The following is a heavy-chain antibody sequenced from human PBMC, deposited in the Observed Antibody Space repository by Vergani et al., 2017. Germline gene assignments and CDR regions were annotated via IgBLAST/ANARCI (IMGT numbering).Heavy chain of an antibody. Sequence: QVQLQQGGAGLLEPSETLSLTCAVYGGSFRGYYWSWIRQPPGKGLEWVGEINHSGSTNYNPSLKSRVTISVDTSKNQFSRKLSSVTAADTAVYYCARASLYYYYGMDVWGQGTTVTVSS. J-gene: IGHJ6*02. CDR2: INHSGST. CDR3: ARASLYYYYGMDV. CDR1: GGSFRGYY. V-gene: IGHV4-34*01.